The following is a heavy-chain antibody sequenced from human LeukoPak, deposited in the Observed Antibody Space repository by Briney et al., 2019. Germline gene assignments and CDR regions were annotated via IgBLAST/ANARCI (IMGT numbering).Heavy chain of an antibody. CDR2: ISAYNGNT. CDR1: GYTFTSYG. Sequence: ASVKVSCKASGYTFTSYGISWVRQAPGQGLEWMGWISAYNGNTNYAQKLQGRVTMTTDTSTSTAYMELRSLRSDDTAVYYCARDGTDYYDSSSYYGYYFDYWGQGTLVTVSS. CDR3: ARDGTDYYDSSSYYGYYFDY. D-gene: IGHD3-22*01. V-gene: IGHV1-18*01. J-gene: IGHJ4*02.